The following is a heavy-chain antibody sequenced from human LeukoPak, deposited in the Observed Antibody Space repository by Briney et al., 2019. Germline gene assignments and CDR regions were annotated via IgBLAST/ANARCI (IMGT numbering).Heavy chain of an antibody. Sequence: GGTLRLSCTASGCNFSSHWMHWVRQPPGKGLAWVSRINSGGSSASYADSVKGRFTISRDNAKNTLYLQMNSLRVDDTAVYYCTRPLGPRNTVTTPAPFDYWGQGTLVTVSS. CDR1: GCNFSSHW. D-gene: IGHD4-17*01. J-gene: IGHJ4*02. CDR3: TRPLGPRNTVTTPAPFDY. CDR2: INSGGSSA. V-gene: IGHV3-74*01.